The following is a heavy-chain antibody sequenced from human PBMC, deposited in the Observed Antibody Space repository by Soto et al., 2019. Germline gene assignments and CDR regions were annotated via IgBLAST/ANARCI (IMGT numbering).Heavy chain of an antibody. J-gene: IGHJ6*02. CDR1: GFTFSTYG. CDR3: AKDLQSYGDYDYYCYGMDV. Sequence: QVQLVESGGGEVQPGRSLTISCAASGFTFSTYGMHWVRQTPVKGLEWVAVISYDGTNKFYSDSVKGRFTIYRDNFKNTLTLQMHSLRAADTAVYSCAKDLQSYGDYDYYCYGMDVWGLGTRVPVSS. D-gene: IGHD4-17*01. CDR2: ISYDGTNK. V-gene: IGHV3-30*18.